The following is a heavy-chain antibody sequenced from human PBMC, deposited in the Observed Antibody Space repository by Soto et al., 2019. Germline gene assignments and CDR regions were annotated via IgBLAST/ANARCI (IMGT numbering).Heavy chain of an antibody. D-gene: IGHD6-19*01. CDR2: ISAYNGNT. CDR1: GYTFTSYG. J-gene: IGHJ5*02. CDR3: ARDRQWLRYNWFDP. V-gene: IGHV1-18*04. Sequence: VASVKVSCKASGYTFTSYGISWVRQAPGQGPEWMGWISAYNGNTNYAQKLQGRVTMTTDTSTSTAYMELRSLRSDDTAVYYCARDRQWLRYNWFDPWGQGTLVTVSS.